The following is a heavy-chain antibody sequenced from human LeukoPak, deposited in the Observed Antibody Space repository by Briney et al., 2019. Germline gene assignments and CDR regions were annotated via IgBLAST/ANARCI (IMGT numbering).Heavy chain of an antibody. CDR3: AKSPLERYDFWSGYYLDY. CDR2: ISGSVGST. D-gene: IGHD3-3*01. Sequence: TGGSLRLSCAASGFTFSSYAMSWVRQAPGKGLEWVSAISGSVGSTYYADSVKGRFTISRDNSKNTLYLQMNSLRAEDTAVYYCAKSPLERYDFWSGYYLDYWGQGTLVTVSS. V-gene: IGHV3-23*01. CDR1: GFTFSSYA. J-gene: IGHJ4*02.